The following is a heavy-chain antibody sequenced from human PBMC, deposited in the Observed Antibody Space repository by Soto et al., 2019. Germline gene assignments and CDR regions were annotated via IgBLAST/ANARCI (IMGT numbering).Heavy chain of an antibody. D-gene: IGHD5-18*01. V-gene: IGHV1-18*01. Sequence: QVPLVQSGAEVKKPGASVKVSCKASGYTFTSYGISWVRQAPGQGLEWMGWISAYNGNTNYAQKLQGRVTMTTDTSTSTADMALRSLRSDDTAVYYCAKTFGYSYAIDYWGQGTLVTVSS. CDR1: GYTFTSYG. CDR3: AKTFGYSYAIDY. CDR2: ISAYNGNT. J-gene: IGHJ4*02.